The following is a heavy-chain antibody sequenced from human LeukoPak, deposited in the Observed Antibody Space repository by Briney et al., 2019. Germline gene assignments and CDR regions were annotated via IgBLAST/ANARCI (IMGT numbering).Heavy chain of an antibody. J-gene: IGHJ6*02. D-gene: IGHD3-3*01. Sequence: SETLSLTCAVYGGSFSGYYWTWIRQPPGKGLEWIGEINHSGSTNYNPSLKSRVTISVDTSKNQFSLKLSSVTAADTAVYYCARFRSGYYYYGMDDWGQGTTVTV. CDR2: INHSGST. CDR3: ARFRSGYYYYGMDD. V-gene: IGHV4-34*01. CDR1: GGSFSGYY.